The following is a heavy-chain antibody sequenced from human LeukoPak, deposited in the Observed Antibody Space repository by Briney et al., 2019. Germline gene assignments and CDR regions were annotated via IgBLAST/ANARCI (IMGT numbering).Heavy chain of an antibody. CDR2: IYPGDSDT. CDR1: GYSFTSYW. CDR3: VAVGVNTVAGTAGRWFDP. J-gene: IGHJ5*02. D-gene: IGHD6-19*01. V-gene: IGHV5-51*01. Sequence: GESLKISCKGSGYSFTSYWIGWVRQMPGKGLEWMGIIYPGDSDTRYSPSFQGQVTISADKSISTAYLQWSSLKASDTAMYYCVAVGVNTVAGTAGRWFDPWGQGTLVTVSS.